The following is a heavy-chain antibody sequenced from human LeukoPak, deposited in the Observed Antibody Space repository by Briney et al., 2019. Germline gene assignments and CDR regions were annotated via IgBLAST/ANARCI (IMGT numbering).Heavy chain of an antibody. J-gene: IGHJ5*02. Sequence: PGGSLGLSCAASGFTFSSYTMNWVRQAPGKGLEWISSMSGSSDIYYADSVRGRFTISRDNAKNSLFLQMNSLRADDTAVYYCVRIPNSANFPNWFDPWGQGTLVTVSS. D-gene: IGHD4/OR15-4a*01. CDR1: GFTFSSYT. CDR2: MSGSSDI. CDR3: VRIPNSANFPNWFDP. V-gene: IGHV3-21*01.